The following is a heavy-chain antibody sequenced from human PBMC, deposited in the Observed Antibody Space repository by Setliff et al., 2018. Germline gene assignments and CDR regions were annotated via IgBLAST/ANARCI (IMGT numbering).Heavy chain of an antibody. Sequence: PGGFLRLSCVASGFTFSNNAMNWVRQAPGKGLEWVAYTSSSGSLIYYPDSVKGRFTISRDNAKKSVDLQMNSLRAEDTAVYYCATKAVAGTGGQGTLVTVSS. D-gene: IGHD6-19*01. V-gene: IGHV3-48*04. CDR2: TSSSGSLI. J-gene: IGHJ4*02. CDR3: ATKAVAGT. CDR1: GFTFSNNA.